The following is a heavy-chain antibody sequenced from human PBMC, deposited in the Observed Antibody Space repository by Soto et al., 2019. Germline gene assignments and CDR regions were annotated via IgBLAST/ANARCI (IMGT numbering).Heavy chain of an antibody. CDR1: GGSFSGYY. CDR2: INHSGST. CDR3: ARELLWFGEPNSPDY. V-gene: IGHV4-34*01. J-gene: IGHJ4*02. D-gene: IGHD3-10*01. Sequence: QVQLQQWGAGLLKPSETLSLTCAVYGGSFSGYYWSWIRQPPGKGLEWIGEINHSGSTNYNPSLKRRLTISVDTSKNQFSLKLSSVTAADTAVYYCARELLWFGEPNSPDYWGQGTLVTVSS.